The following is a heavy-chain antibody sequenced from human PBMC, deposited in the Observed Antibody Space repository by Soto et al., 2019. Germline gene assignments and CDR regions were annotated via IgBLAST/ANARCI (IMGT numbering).Heavy chain of an antibody. V-gene: IGHV3-11*06. CDR2: ISSSSSYT. Sequence: QVQLVESGGGLVKPGGSLRLSCVASGFIFSDYYMSWIRQAPGKGLEWGSYISSSSSYTKYADSVKGRFTISRDNAKKSLYLQMDSLRAEDSAVYYCARDCYCISTSCWGYGLDVWGQGTTVSVSS. CDR1: GFIFSDYY. CDR3: ARDCYCISTSCWGYGLDV. J-gene: IGHJ6*02. D-gene: IGHD2-2*01.